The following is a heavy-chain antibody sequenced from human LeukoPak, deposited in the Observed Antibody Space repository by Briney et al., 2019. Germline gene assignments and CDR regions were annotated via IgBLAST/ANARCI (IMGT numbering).Heavy chain of an antibody. CDR3: AKTVSGSHSYQGGDY. D-gene: IGHD3-16*02. V-gene: IGHV3-23*01. J-gene: IGHJ4*02. Sequence: GGSLRLSCAASGFTFSSYAMSWVRQAPGKGLEWVSAISGSGSNTYYADSVKGRFTMSRDNSKNTLHLQMNSLRAEDTAVYFCAKTVSGSHSYQGGDYWGQGTLV. CDR2: ISGSGSNT. CDR1: GFTFSSYA.